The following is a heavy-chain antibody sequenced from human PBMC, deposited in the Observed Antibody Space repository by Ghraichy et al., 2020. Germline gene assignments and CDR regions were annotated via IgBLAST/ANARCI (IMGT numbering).Heavy chain of an antibody. CDR1: GFTFSSYG. D-gene: IGHD3-3*01. Sequence: GGSLRLSCAASGFTFSSYGIHWVRQAPGKGLEWVAVIWYDGSNKYYADSVKGRFTISRDNSKNTLYLQMNSLRAEDTAVYYCARGEKLTIFGVVTMHHGFPDVWDDGMDVWGQGTTVTVSS. CDR2: IWYDGSNK. J-gene: IGHJ6*02. V-gene: IGHV3-33*08. CDR3: ARGEKLTIFGVVTMHHGFPDVWDDGMDV.